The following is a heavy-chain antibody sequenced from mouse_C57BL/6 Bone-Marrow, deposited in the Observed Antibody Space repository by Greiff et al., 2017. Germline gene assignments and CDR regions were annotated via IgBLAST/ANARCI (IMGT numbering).Heavy chain of an antibody. CDR1: GYTFTSYW. CDR3: AREGYSGDFDY. D-gene: IGHD2-12*01. Sequence: QVQLQQPGAELVMPGASVKLSCKASGYTFTSYWMHWVKQRPGQGLEWIGEIDPSDRYTNYNQKFKGKSTLTVHKSSSTADMQLSSLTSEDSAVYYCAREGYSGDFDYWGQGTTLTVSS. V-gene: IGHV1-69*01. CDR2: IDPSDRYT. J-gene: IGHJ2*01.